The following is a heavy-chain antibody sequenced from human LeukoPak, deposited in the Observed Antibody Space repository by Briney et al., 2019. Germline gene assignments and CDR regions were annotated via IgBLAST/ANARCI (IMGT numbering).Heavy chain of an antibody. CDR3: ARAVVPAANYYYYYYMDV. V-gene: IGHV1-24*01. CDR2: FDPEDGET. Sequence: GASVKVSCKVSGYTLTELSMHWVRQAPGKGLEWMGGFDPEDGETIYAQKFQGRVTITRNTSISTAYMELSSLRSEDTAVYYCARAVVPAANYYYYYYMDVWGKGTTVTVSS. D-gene: IGHD2-2*01. CDR1: GYTLTELS. J-gene: IGHJ6*03.